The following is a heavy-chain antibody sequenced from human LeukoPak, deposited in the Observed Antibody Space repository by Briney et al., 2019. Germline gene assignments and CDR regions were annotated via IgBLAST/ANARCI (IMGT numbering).Heavy chain of an antibody. J-gene: IGHJ4*02. Sequence: PSETLSLTCTVSGGSISSYYWSWIRQPPGKGLEWIGYIYYSGSTNYNPSLKSRVTISVDTSKNQFSLRLSSVTAADTAVYYCARPDSGSFLDWGQGTLVTVSS. CDR3: ARPDSGSFLD. CDR2: IYYSGST. V-gene: IGHV4-59*08. D-gene: IGHD1-26*01. CDR1: GGSISSYY.